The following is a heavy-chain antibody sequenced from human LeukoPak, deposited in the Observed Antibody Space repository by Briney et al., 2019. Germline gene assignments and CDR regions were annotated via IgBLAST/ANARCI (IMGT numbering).Heavy chain of an antibody. V-gene: IGHV1-8*01. D-gene: IGHD3-3*01. Sequence: ASVTVSCKASGYTFTSYDINWVRQATGQGREWMGWINPNSGNTGYAQKFEGRVTMPRNTSIRTAYMELSSLRSEDTAVYYCARFNYDFWSGYYWYYYYYMDVWGKGTTVTVSS. CDR2: INPNSGNT. J-gene: IGHJ6*03. CDR1: GYTFTSYD. CDR3: ARFNYDFWSGYYWYYYYYMDV.